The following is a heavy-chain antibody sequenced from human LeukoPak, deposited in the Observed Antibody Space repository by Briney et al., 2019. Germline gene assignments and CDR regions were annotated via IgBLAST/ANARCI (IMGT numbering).Heavy chain of an antibody. J-gene: IGHJ3*01. V-gene: IGHV4-59*08. CDR2: IYYSGST. Sequence: PSETLSLTCTVSGGSISSYYWSWIRQPPGKGLEWIGYIYYSGSTNYNPSLKSRVTISVDTSKNQFSLKLSSVTAADTAVYFCATHPTTVVTSAFDLWGQGTLATVSS. D-gene: IGHD4-17*01. CDR1: GGSISSYY. CDR3: ATHPTTVVTSAFDL.